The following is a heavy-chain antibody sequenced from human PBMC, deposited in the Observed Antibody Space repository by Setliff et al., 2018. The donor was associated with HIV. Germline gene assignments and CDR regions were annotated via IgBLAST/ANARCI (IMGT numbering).Heavy chain of an antibody. CDR3: ASRLPLSSGSAFAY. CDR1: GGSISTSSHS. Sequence: PSETLSLTCTVSGGSISTSSHSWGWIRQSPGKGLEWVGHINHSRSTFYNPSLKNRVTMSIDTSKNQFSLKLTSVTAADTSVYFCASRLPLSSGSAFAYWGQGTLVTV. V-gene: IGHV4-39*01. D-gene: IGHD3-10*01. CDR2: INHSRST. J-gene: IGHJ4*02.